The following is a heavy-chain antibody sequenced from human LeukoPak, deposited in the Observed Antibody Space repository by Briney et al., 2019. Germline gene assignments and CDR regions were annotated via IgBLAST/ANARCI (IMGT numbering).Heavy chain of an antibody. J-gene: IGHJ3*02. CDR2: IYHSGST. D-gene: IGHD3-10*01. CDR1: GYSISSGYY. V-gene: IGHV4-38-2*01. CDR3: ARRGYYYGSGDQGGAFDI. Sequence: PSETLSLTCAVSGYSISSGYYWGWIRQAPGKGLEWIGSIYHSGSTYYNPSLKSRVTISVDTSQNQFSLKLSSVTAADTAVFHCARRGYYYGSGDQGGAFDIWGQGTMVTVSS.